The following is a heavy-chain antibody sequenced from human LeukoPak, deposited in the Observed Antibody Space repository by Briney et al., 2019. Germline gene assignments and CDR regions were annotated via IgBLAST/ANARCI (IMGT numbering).Heavy chain of an antibody. CDR1: GFTFDDYV. CDR3: ARGTMFPYYFDY. V-gene: IGHV3-43D*03. Sequence: GGSLRLSCAATGFTFDDYVMHWVRQVPGKGLEWVSLISWDGGSTYYADSVKGRFTISRDNAKNSLYLQMNSLRAEDTAVYYCARGTMFPYYFDYWGQGTLVTVSS. D-gene: IGHD3-10*02. CDR2: ISWDGGST. J-gene: IGHJ4*02.